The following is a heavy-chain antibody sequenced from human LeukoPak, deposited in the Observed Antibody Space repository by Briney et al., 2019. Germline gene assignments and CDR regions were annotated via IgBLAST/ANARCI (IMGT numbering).Heavy chain of an antibody. V-gene: IGHV5-51*01. D-gene: IGHD3-10*01. CDR2: IYPGYTDT. CDR1: GYRFTSYW. J-gene: IGHJ6*02. Sequence: GESLKISCKGSGYRFTSYWIVWVRQLPGKGLEWMGLIYPGYTDTRYSPSFQGQVTISADKSISTAYLQWSSLKTSDTAMYYCARPSNYYGSPYYYGMDVWGQGTTVTVSS. CDR3: ARPSNYYGSPYYYGMDV.